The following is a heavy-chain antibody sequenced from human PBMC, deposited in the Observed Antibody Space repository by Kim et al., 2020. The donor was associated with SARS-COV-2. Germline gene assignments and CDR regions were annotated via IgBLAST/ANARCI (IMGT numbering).Heavy chain of an antibody. V-gene: IGHV4-59*13. CDR1: GGSINSYY. D-gene: IGHD3-16*01. J-gene: IGHJ4*02. CDR2: MYYTGTT. CDR3: ARGSGGTRPNFDY. Sequence: SETLSLTCTVSGGSINSYYWNWIRQSPGDGLEWIGYMYYTGTTNYNPSLRSRVTISVDTSKKQFSLHVASVTTADTAVYFCARGSGGTRPNFDYWGQGILVTVSS.